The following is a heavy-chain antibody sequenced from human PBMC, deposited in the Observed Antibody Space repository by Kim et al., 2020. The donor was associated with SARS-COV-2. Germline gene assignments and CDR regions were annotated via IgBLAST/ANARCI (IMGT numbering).Heavy chain of an antibody. CDR1: GFTFSDYY. CDR2: ISSSGSTI. V-gene: IGHV3-11*01. J-gene: IGHJ3*02. D-gene: IGHD3-22*01. Sequence: GGSLRLSCAASGFTFSDYYMSWIRQAPGKGLEWVSYISSSGSTIYYADSVKGRFTISRDNAKNSLYLQMNSLRAEDTAVYYCARDYYDSSGYPTELGAFEIWGQGTMVTVSS. CDR3: ARDYYDSSGYPTELGAFEI.